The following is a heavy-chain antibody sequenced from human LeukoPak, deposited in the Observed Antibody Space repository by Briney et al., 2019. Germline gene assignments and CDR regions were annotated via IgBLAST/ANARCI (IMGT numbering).Heavy chain of an antibody. Sequence: GGSLRLSCAASGFTFNSHAMSWVRQAPGKGLEWVSGISGNGASTYYSDSVKGRFTISRDNSKNTVYLLMSSLRAEDTAVYYCAKDQGYSYYYLDYWGQGTLVTVSS. CDR1: GFTFNSHA. J-gene: IGHJ4*02. V-gene: IGHV3-23*01. CDR2: ISGNGAST. D-gene: IGHD5-18*01. CDR3: AKDQGYSYYYLDY.